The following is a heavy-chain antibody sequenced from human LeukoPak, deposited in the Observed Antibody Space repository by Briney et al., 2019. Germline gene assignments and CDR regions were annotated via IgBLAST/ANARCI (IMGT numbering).Heavy chain of an antibody. J-gene: IGHJ4*02. CDR2: IYYSGST. CDR3: ARDREVAVAGTGFDY. D-gene: IGHD6-19*01. CDR1: GGSFSGYY. V-gene: IGHV4-59*01. Sequence: SETLSLTCAVYGGSFSGYYWSWIRQPPGKGLEWIGYIYYSGSTNYNPSLKSRVTISVDTSKNQFSLKLSSVTAADTAVYYCARDREVAVAGTGFDYWGQGTLVTVSS.